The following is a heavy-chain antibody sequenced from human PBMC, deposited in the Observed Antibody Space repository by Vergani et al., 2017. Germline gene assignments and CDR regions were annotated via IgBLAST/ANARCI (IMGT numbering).Heavy chain of an antibody. CDR1: ELTFSACP. D-gene: IGHD2-21*01. Sequence: EVQLLQSGGGVIQPGGSVEPSCEASELTFSACPMTWVRKAQGKGLEWVSAISARYPSTYYADSVKGRFTISRDNSKNMLYLQMNSLRAEDTAIYYCAKSGVYHIGSFDAFDIWGHGTMVTVSS. CDR3: AKSGVYHIGSFDAFDI. CDR2: ISARYPST. V-gene: IGHV3-23*01. J-gene: IGHJ3*02.